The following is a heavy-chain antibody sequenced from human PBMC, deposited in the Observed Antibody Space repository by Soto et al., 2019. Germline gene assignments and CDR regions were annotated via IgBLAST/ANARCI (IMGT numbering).Heavy chain of an antibody. CDR1: GFTFSSYA. V-gene: IGHV3-30-3*01. J-gene: IGHJ6*02. D-gene: IGHD4-4*01. CDR2: ISYDGSSK. Sequence: GGSLRLSCAASGFTFSSYAMHWVRQAPGKGLEWVAVISYDGSSKYYADSVKGRFTISRDNSKNTLYLQMNSLRAEDTAVYYCARERVIMTTTYFYYYYGMDVWGQGTTVTVSS. CDR3: ARERVIMTTTYFYYYYGMDV.